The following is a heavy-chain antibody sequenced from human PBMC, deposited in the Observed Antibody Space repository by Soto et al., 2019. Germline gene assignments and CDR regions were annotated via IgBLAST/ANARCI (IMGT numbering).Heavy chain of an antibody. J-gene: IGHJ5*02. CDR1: GYTFTSYD. V-gene: IGHV1-8*01. D-gene: IGHD1-26*01. CDR3: ARRLRGGWELLSKGNWFDP. Sequence: ASVKVSCKASGYTFTSYDINWVRQATGQGLEWMGWMNPNSGNAGYAQKFQGRVTITRNTSISTAYMELSSLRSEDTAVYYCARRLRGGWELLSKGNWFDPWGQGTLVTVSS. CDR2: MNPNSGNA.